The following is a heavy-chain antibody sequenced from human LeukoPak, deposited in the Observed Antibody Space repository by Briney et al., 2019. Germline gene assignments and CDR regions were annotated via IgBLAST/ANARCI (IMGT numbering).Heavy chain of an antibody. J-gene: IGHJ6*02. Sequence: SVKVSCTASGGTFSSYAISWVRQAPGQGLEWMGRIIPILGIANYAQKFQGRVTITADKSTSTAYMELSSLRSEDTAVYYCAREVVLLTGVVKDVWGQGTTVTVSS. CDR3: AREVVLLTGVVKDV. CDR1: GGTFSSYA. CDR2: IIPILGIA. V-gene: IGHV1-69*04. D-gene: IGHD2/OR15-2a*01.